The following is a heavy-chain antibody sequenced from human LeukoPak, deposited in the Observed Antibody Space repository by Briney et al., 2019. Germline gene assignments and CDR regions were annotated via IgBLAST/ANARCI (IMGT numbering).Heavy chain of an antibody. CDR2: IYSGGST. D-gene: IGHD3-10*01. J-gene: IGHJ3*02. V-gene: IGHV4-39*01. Sequence: SSETLSLTCTVSGGSISSRSYYWGWIRQPPGKGLEWIADIYSGGSTYFNPSLKSRVTISVDTSRNQFSLRLSSVTAADTAVYYCARMGIGDDPSDIWGQGTMVTVSS. CDR1: GGSISSRSYY. CDR3: ARMGIGDDPSDI.